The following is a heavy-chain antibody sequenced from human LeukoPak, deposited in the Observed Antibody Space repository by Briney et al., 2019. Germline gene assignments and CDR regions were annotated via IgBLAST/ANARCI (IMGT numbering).Heavy chain of an antibody. CDR1: GYTFTGYY. V-gene: IGHV1-2*02. CDR3: ARSREMATILNDY. Sequence: GASVKVSCTASGYTFTGYYMHWVRQAPGQGLEWMGWINPNSGGTNYAQKFQGRVTMTRDTSISTAYMELSRLRSDDTAVYYCARSREMATILNDYWGQGTLVTVSS. J-gene: IGHJ4*02. CDR2: INPNSGGT. D-gene: IGHD5-24*01.